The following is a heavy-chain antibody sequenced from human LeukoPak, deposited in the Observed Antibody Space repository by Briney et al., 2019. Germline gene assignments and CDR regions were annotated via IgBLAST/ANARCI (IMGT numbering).Heavy chain of an antibody. V-gene: IGHV4-34*01. J-gene: IGHJ4*02. Sequence: PSETLSLTCAVYGGSFSGYYWSWIRQPPGKGLEWIGEINHSGSTNYNPSLKRRLTISVDTSKNQFSMKLSSVTAADTSVYYCARYDFWSVVIYWGQGTLVTVSS. CDR1: GGSFSGYY. CDR3: ARYDFWSVVIY. CDR2: INHSGST. D-gene: IGHD3-3*01.